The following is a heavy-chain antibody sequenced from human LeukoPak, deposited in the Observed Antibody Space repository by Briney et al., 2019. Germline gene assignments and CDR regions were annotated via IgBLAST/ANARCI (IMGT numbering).Heavy chain of an antibody. CDR1: GFSFNNYR. D-gene: IGHD3-10*01. V-gene: IGHV3-15*01. CDR3: ARRYGSGNFGDY. J-gene: IGHJ4*02. CDR2: IKSKTDGGAT. Sequence: PGGSLRLSCVASGFSFNNYRMTWVRQAPGKGLEWVGRIKSKTDGGATDYAAPVKGRFTISRDDSKNTLYLQMNSLKGEDTAVYYCARRYGSGNFGDYWGQGTLVTVSS.